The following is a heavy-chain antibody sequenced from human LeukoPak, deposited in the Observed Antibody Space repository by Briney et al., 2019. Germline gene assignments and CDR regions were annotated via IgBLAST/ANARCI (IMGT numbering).Heavy chain of an antibody. V-gene: IGHV1-8*01. CDR3: ARGFNDFWSGSLRTFDY. CDR2: MNPNSGNT. D-gene: IGHD3-3*01. Sequence: PLASVKVSCKASGYTFTSYDINWARQATGQGLEWMGWMNPNSGNTGYAQKFQGRVTMTRNTSMSTAYMELSSLRSEDTAVYYCARGFNDFWSGSLRTFDYWGQGTLVTVSS. CDR1: GYTFTSYD. J-gene: IGHJ4*02.